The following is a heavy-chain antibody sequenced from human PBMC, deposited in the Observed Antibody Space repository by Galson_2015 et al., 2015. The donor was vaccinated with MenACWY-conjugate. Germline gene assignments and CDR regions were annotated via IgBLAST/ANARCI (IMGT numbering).Heavy chain of an antibody. CDR3: AKGMASSWCRTGLDY. D-gene: IGHD6-13*01. Sequence: SLRLSCAASGFTFSSHAMRWVRQAPGKGLEWVAGLSGSGDDTYYPGTVKGRFTMSRDNFKNTLYLQMNSLRVEDTAVYLCAKGMASSWCRTGLDYWGQGTLVTVSS. V-gene: IGHV3-23*01. CDR1: GFTFSSHA. J-gene: IGHJ4*02. CDR2: LSGSGDDT.